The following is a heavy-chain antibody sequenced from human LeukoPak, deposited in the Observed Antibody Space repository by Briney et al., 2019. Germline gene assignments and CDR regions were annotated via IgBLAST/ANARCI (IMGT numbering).Heavy chain of an antibody. V-gene: IGHV1-69*05. J-gene: IGHJ4*02. CDR1: GGTFSSYA. Sequence: SVKVSCKASGGTFSSYAISWVRQAPGQGLEWMGGIIPIFGTANYAQKLQGRVTITTDESTSTAYMELSSLRSEDTAVYYCATNGAYCSSTSCQNYWGQGTLVTVSS. CDR3: ATNGAYCSSTSCQNY. D-gene: IGHD2-2*01. CDR2: IIPIFGTA.